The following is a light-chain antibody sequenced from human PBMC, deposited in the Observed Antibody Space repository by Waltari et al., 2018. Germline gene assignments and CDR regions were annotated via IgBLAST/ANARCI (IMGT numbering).Light chain of an antibody. CDR3: QQYFLLPIT. J-gene: IGKJ5*01. Sequence: DIQMTQSPSSLSASVGDRVTIACRASQGISNLLNWYQQKPGTAPKLLIYDAYRLEVGVPSRFSGSGSGTDFTLTITSLQPEDIATYYCQQYFLLPITFGQGTRLEIK. CDR1: QGISNL. CDR2: DAY. V-gene: IGKV1-33*01.